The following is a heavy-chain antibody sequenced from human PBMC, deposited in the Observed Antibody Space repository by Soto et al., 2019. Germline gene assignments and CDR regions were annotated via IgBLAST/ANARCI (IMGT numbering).Heavy chain of an antibody. CDR3: AKDSALGYCSGGSCYSLDYYYYGMDV. CDR1: GFTFSSYS. V-gene: IGHV3-23*01. J-gene: IGHJ6*02. D-gene: IGHD2-15*01. Sequence: PGGSLRLSCAASGFTFSSYSMSWVRQAPGKGLEWVSAISGSGGSTYYADSVKGRFTISRDNSKNTLYLQMNSLRAEDTAVYFCAKDSALGYCSGGSCYSLDYYYYGMDVWGQGTTVTVSS. CDR2: ISGSGGST.